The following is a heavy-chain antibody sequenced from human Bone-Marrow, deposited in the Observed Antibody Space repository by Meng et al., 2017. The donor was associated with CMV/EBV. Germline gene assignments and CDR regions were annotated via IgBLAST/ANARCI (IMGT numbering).Heavy chain of an antibody. D-gene: IGHD1-20*01. J-gene: IGHJ6*02. CDR1: GGSFSGYY. V-gene: IGHV4-34*01. CDR2: INHSGST. CDR3: ASQSGRYNWNYYYGLDV. Sequence: GSLRLSCAVYGGSFSGYYWSWIRQAPGKGLEWIGKINHSGSTNYNPSLKSRVTISVDTSKNQFSLKLSSVTAADTAVYYCASQSGRYNWNYYYGLDVWGQGTTVTVSS.